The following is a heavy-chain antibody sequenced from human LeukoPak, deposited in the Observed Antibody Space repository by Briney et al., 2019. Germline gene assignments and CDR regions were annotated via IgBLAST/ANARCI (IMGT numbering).Heavy chain of an antibody. CDR1: GFTFSSYS. D-gene: IGHD4-17*01. V-gene: IGHV3-21*01. CDR3: ARAGYGDYEQYYFDY. CDR2: ISSSSSYI. J-gene: IGHJ4*02. Sequence: GSLRLSCAASGFTFSSYSMNWVRQAPGKGLEWVSSISSSSSYIYYADSVKGRFTISRDNAKNSLYLQMNSLRAEDTAVYYCARAGYGDYEQYYFDYWGQGTLVTVSS.